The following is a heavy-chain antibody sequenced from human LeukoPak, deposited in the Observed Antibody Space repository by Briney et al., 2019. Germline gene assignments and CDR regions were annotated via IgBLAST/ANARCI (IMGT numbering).Heavy chain of an antibody. J-gene: IGHJ4*02. CDR2: INHSGST. V-gene: IGHV4-34*01. D-gene: IGHD6-6*01. CDR3: ARGRFGIAARHDY. Sequence: PSETLSLTCAVYGGSFSGYYWSWIRQPPGKGLEWIGEINHSGSTNYNPSLKSRVTISVDTSKNQFSLKLSSVTAAETGVYYCARGRFGIAARHDYWGQGTLVTVSS. CDR1: GGSFSGYY.